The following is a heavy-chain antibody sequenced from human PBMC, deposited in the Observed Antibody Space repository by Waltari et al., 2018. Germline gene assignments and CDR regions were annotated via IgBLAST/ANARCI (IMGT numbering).Heavy chain of an antibody. CDR3: ARESYSSSAGYFYYYGVDV. CDR1: GDSISSVVYY. Sequence: QVQLQESGPGLVKPSQTLSLTCTVSGDSISSVVYYWTWIRQQPGKGLECIGYIQYSGSTHYNPARHSRGTNSIDTSKKQVSLKLTSVTAADTAVYYCARESYSSSAGYFYYYGVDVWGQGTTGTVSS. D-gene: IGHD6-6*01. J-gene: IGHJ6*02. CDR2: IQYSGST. V-gene: IGHV4-31*03.